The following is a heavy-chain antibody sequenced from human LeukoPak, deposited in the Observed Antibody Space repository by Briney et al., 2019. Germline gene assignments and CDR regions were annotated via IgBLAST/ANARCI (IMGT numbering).Heavy chain of an antibody. CDR3: ARDQSSSWYPYYYYGMDV. CDR2: INHSGST. D-gene: IGHD6-13*01. Sequence: SETLSLTCAVYGGSFSGYYWSWIRQPPGKGLEWIGEINHSGSTNYNPSLKSRVTISVDTSKNQFSLKLSSVTAADTAVYYCARDQSSSWYPYYYYGMDVWGQGTTVTVSS. V-gene: IGHV4-34*09. CDR1: GGSFSGYY. J-gene: IGHJ6*02.